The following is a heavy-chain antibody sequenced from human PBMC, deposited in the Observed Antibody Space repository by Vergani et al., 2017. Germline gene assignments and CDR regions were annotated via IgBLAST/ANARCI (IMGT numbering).Heavy chain of an antibody. Sequence: QMQLVQSGPEVKKPGTSVKVSCKASGFTFTSSAVQWVRQARGQRLEWIGWIVVGSGNTNYAQKLQGRVTMTTDTSTSTAYMELRSLRSDDTAVYYCARVGIAAAKLEQTPHYYGMDVWGQGP. CDR3: ARVGIAAAKLEQTPHYYGMDV. V-gene: IGHV1-58*01. J-gene: IGHJ6*02. D-gene: IGHD6-13*01. CDR1: GFTFTSSA. CDR2: IVVGSGNT.